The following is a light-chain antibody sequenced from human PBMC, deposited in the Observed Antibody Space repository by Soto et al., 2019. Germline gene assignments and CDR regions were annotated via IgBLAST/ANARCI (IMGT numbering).Light chain of an antibody. CDR2: GNS. CDR3: QSYDSSLSAPYV. CDR1: SSNIGAGYG. Sequence: QAVLTQPPSVSGAPGQRVTISWTGSSSNIGAGYGVYWYQHLPGTAPKLLIYGNSNRPSGVPDRFSGSKSGPSASLAITGLQAEDEADYYCQSYDSSLSAPYVFGTGTKVTVL. J-gene: IGLJ1*01. V-gene: IGLV1-40*01.